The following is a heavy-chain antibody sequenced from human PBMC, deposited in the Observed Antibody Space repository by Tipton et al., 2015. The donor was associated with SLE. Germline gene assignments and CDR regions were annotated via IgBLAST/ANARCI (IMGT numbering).Heavy chain of an antibody. Sequence: TLSLTCAVYGGSFSGYYWSWIRQPPGKGLGWIGEINHSGSTSYNPPLKSRVTMSVDTSKNQFSLKLSSVTAADTAVYYCAREEYCSSTSCLYYYYGMDVWGQGTTVTVSS. D-gene: IGHD2-2*01. V-gene: IGHV4-34*01. CDR2: INHSGST. J-gene: IGHJ6*02. CDR3: AREEYCSSTSCLYYYYGMDV. CDR1: GGSFSGYY.